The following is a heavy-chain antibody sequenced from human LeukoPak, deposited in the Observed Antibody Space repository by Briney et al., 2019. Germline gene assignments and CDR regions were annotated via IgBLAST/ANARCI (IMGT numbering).Heavy chain of an antibody. J-gene: IGHJ6*03. Sequence: ASVKVSCKASGYTFTGYYMHWVRQAPGQGLEWMGWINPNSGGTNYAQKSQGRVTMTRDTSISTAYMELSRLRSDDTAVYYCARRSYSGSYYGSYYYYMDVWGKGTTVTVSS. CDR2: INPNSGGT. CDR3: ARRSYSGSYYGSYYYYMDV. D-gene: IGHD1-26*01. V-gene: IGHV1-2*02. CDR1: GYTFTGYY.